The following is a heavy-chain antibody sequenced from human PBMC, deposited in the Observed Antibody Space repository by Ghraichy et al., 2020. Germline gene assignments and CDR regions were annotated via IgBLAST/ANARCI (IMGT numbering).Heavy chain of an antibody. J-gene: IGHJ4*02. D-gene: IGHD2-8*01. V-gene: IGHV4-39*01. CDR1: GGSISTSSDY. Sequence: SQTLSLTCAVSGGSISTSSDYWGWIRQPPGKGLEWIGSIHNDGSTYYNPSLRSRVTISIDASKNRFSLRLSSVTAADTAVYYCAKPRCTNGICYYFDSWGQGTLVTVSS. CDR2: IHNDGST. CDR3: AKPRCTNGICYYFDS.